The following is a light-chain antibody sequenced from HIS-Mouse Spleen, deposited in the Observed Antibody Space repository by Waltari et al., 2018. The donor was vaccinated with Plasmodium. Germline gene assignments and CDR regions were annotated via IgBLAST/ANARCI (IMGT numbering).Light chain of an antibody. J-gene: IGKJ4*01. Sequence: DIQMTQSPSSLSASVGDRVTLTCQASQDISNYLNWYQQKPGKAPTLLIYDASNLETGVPSRFSGSGSGTDFTFTISSLQPEDIATYYCQQYDNLPLTFGGGTKVEIK. CDR1: QDISNY. V-gene: IGKV1-33*01. CDR3: QQYDNLPLT. CDR2: DAS.